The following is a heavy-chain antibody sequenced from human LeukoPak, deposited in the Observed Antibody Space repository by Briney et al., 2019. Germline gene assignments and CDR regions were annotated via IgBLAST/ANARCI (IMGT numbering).Heavy chain of an antibody. J-gene: IGHJ4*02. D-gene: IGHD3-3*01. V-gene: IGHV1-18*01. CDR2: ISAYNGNT. Sequence: ASVKVSCKASGYTFTSYGISWVRQAPGQGLEWMGWISAYNGNTNYAQKLQGRVTMTTDTSTSTAYMELRSLRSEDTAVYYCARAQQYDFWSGYFPPYYFDYWGQGTLVTVSS. CDR1: GYTFTSYG. CDR3: ARAQQYDFWSGYFPPYYFDY.